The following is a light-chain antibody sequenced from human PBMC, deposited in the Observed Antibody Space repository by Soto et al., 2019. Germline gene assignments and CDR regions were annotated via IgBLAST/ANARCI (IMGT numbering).Light chain of an antibody. V-gene: IGKV1-5*01. CDR2: DAS. Sequence: DFQMTQSPSTLSASVGDRVTITCRASQNIRSRLAWFQQKPGKAPKLLIYDASSLDSGVPQRFSGSGSGTDFTLIISMLPTDFFSYYYCQQYRSYWTFGQGTKVE. J-gene: IGKJ1*01. CDR1: QNIRSR. CDR3: QQYRSYWT.